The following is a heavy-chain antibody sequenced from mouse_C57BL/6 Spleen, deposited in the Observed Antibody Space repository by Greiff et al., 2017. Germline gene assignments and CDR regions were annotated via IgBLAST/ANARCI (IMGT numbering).Heavy chain of an antibody. Sequence: QVQLQQPGAELVKPGASVKMSCKASGYTFTSYWITWVKQRPGQGLEWIGDIYPGSGSTNYNEKFKSKATLTVDTSSSTAYMQLSSLTSEDSALYYSARTLFITTVVAPYFDVWGTGTTVTVSS. CDR1: GYTFTSYW. V-gene: IGHV1-55*01. CDR3: ARTLFITTVVAPYFDV. CDR2: IYPGSGST. D-gene: IGHD1-1*01. J-gene: IGHJ1*03.